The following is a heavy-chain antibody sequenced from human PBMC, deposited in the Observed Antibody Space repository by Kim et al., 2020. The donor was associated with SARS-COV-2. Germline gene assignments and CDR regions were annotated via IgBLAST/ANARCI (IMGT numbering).Heavy chain of an antibody. CDR2: ISYDGSNK. D-gene: IGHD5-18*01. CDR1: GFTFSSYG. V-gene: IGHV3-30*18. CDR3: AKGLKGYGPNNWYFDL. Sequence: GGSLRLSCAASGFTFSSYGMHWVRQAPGKGLEWVAVISYDGSNKYYADSVKGRFTISRDNSKNTLYLQMNSLRAEDTAVYYCAKGLKGYGPNNWYFDLWGRGTLVTVSS. J-gene: IGHJ2*01.